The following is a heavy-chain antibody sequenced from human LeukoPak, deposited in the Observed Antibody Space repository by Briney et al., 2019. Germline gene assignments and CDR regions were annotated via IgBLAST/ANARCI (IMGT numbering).Heavy chain of an antibody. Sequence: GGSLRLSRAASGFTFSSYGMHWVRQAPGKGLGWVAIISYDGSNKYYADSVKGRFTISRDNSKNTLYLQMNSLRAKDTAVYYCAKLYAGGSGSYYLDAFDIWGQGTMVTVSS. CDR2: ISYDGSNK. CDR1: GFTFSSYG. CDR3: AKLYAGGSGSYYLDAFDI. J-gene: IGHJ3*02. V-gene: IGHV3-30*18. D-gene: IGHD3-10*01.